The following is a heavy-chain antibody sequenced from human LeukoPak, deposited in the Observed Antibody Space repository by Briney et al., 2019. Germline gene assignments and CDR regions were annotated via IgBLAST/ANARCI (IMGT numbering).Heavy chain of an antibody. CDR2: ISYDGSNK. V-gene: IGHV3-30-3*01. CDR3: ARDGVPSYYYDSSGYYFDY. D-gene: IGHD3-22*01. Sequence: GGSLRLSCAASGFTFSSYAMHWVRQAPGKGLEWVAVISYDGSNKYYADSVKGRFTISRDNSKNTLYLQMNGLRAEDTAVCYCARDGVPSYYYDSSGYYFDYWGQGTLVTVSS. CDR1: GFTFSSYA. J-gene: IGHJ4*02.